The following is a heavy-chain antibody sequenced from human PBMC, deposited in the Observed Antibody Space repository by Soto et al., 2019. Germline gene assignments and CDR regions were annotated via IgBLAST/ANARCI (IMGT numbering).Heavy chain of an antibody. V-gene: IGHV1-3*01. D-gene: IGHD3-10*01. CDR2: INAGNGDT. J-gene: IGHJ6*03. CDR1: GFTFTTYA. CDR3: ARRPHYHYYMDV. Sequence: QVQLVQSGAEVRKPGASVKISCKASGFTFTTYAMHWVRQAPGQNLEWMGWINAGNGDTKYSQKFQGRITFTRVTSASTAYMEVNSLRSEDTAVYYCARRPHYHYYMDVWGKGTTVTVSS.